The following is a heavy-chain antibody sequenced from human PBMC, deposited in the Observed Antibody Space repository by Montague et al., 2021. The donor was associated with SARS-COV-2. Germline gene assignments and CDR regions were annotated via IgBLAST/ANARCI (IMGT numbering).Heavy chain of an antibody. J-gene: IGHJ6*02. CDR3: ASGIYPSGSYYNRYYYGLNI. V-gene: IGHV4-34*01. CDR1: GGSLSGYY. D-gene: IGHD3-10*01. CDR2: INHSATT. Sequence: SETLSLTCAVYGGSLSGYYWSWIRQPPEKGLEWIGEINHSATTXXXPSXXXPVTISIDTSKNQFSLKMTSVTAADTATYYCASGIYPSGSYYNRYYYGLNIWGPGTTVIVSS.